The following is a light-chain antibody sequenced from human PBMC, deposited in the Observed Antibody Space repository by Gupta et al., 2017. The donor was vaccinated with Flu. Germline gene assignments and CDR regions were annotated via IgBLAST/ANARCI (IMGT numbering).Light chain of an antibody. J-gene: IGKJ3*01. CDR3: QQSYSTPRFT. Sequence: SSLSASVGDRVTITCRASQSISSYLNWYQQKPGKAPKLLIYAASSLQSGVPSRFSGSGSGTDFTLTISSLQPEDFATYYCQQSYSTPRFTFGHGTKVDIK. CDR2: AAS. CDR1: QSISSY. V-gene: IGKV1-39*01.